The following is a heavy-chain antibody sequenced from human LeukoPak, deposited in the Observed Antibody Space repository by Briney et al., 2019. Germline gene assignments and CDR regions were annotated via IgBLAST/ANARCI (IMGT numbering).Heavy chain of an antibody. D-gene: IGHD2-8*02. CDR1: GFTFSSYW. CDR2: IKQDGSEK. Sequence: GGSLRLSCAASGFTFSSYWMSWVRQAPGKGLEWVANIKQDGSEKYYVDSVKGRFTISRDNAKNSLYLQMNSLRAEDTAVYYCASTGGGVRGMFDYWGQGTLVTVSS. J-gene: IGHJ4*02. CDR3: ASTGGGVRGMFDY. V-gene: IGHV3-7*01.